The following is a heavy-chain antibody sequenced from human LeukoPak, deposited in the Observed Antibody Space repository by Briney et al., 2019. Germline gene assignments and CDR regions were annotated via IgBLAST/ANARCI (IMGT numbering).Heavy chain of an antibody. CDR2: IRYDGSNK. CDR3: AKDGGMAARRWFDP. CDR1: GFTFSSYG. D-gene: IGHD5-24*01. J-gene: IGHJ5*02. V-gene: IGHV3-30*02. Sequence: QAGGSLRLSCAASGFTFSSYGMHWVRQAPGKGLEWVAFIRYDGSNKYYADSVKGRFTISRDNSKNTLYLQMNSLRAEDTAVYYCAKDGGMAARRWFDPWGQGTLVTVSS.